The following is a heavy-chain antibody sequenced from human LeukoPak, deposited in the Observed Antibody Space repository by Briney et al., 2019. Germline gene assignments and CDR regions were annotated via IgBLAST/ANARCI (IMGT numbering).Heavy chain of an antibody. CDR1: GFTFSSHW. Sequence: PGGSLRLSCAASGFTFSSHWMTWARQAPGKWLEWVASINHNGNVNYYVDSVKGRFTISRDNAKNSLYLQMSNLRAEDTAVYFCARGGGLDVWGQGATVTVSS. D-gene: IGHD3-16*01. CDR3: ARGGGLDV. V-gene: IGHV3-7*03. CDR2: INHNGNVN. J-gene: IGHJ6*02.